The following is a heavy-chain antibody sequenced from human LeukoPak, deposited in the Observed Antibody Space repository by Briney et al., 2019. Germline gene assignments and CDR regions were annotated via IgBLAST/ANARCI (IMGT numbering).Heavy chain of an antibody. V-gene: IGHV3-30*04. Sequence: GGSLRLSCAASGFTFSSYAMHWVRQAPGKGLEWVAVISYDESDKYYADSVKGRFTISRDNSKNTLYLQMNSLRVEDTAVYYCARRWFFDYWGQGTLVTVSS. J-gene: IGHJ4*02. D-gene: IGHD4-23*01. CDR1: GFTFSSYA. CDR2: ISYDESDK. CDR3: ARRWFFDY.